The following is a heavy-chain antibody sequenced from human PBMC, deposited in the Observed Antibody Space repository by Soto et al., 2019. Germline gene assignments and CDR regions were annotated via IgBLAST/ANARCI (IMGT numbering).Heavy chain of an antibody. CDR3: ARLWPEQLARFTPYYYYGMDV. CDR2: IIPIFGTA. D-gene: IGHD6-6*01. J-gene: IGHJ6*02. Sequence: SVKVSCKASGGTFSSYAISWVRQAPGQGLEWMGGIIPIFGTANYAQKFQGRVTITADKSTSTAYMELSSLRSEDTAVYYCARLWPEQLARFTPYYYYGMDVWGQGTTVTVSS. CDR1: GGTFSSYA. V-gene: IGHV1-69*06.